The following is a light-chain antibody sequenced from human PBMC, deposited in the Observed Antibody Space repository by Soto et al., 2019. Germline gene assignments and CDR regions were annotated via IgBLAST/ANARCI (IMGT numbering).Light chain of an antibody. Sequence: DIQMTQSPSTLSASVGDRFTITCRASQRISSWLAWYQQKPGKAPNLLVYAASSLQSGVPSRFTGSGSGTDFTLTISILHPEDFATYFCQQSYSPPITFGQRTRLEIK. CDR2: AAS. V-gene: IGKV1-39*01. CDR1: QRISSW. J-gene: IGKJ5*01. CDR3: QQSYSPPIT.